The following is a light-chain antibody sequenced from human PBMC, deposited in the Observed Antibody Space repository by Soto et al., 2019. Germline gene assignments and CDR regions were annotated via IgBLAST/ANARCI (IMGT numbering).Light chain of an antibody. CDR1: SSDIGGYNY. CDR2: EVT. V-gene: IGLV2-14*01. Sequence: QSALTQPASVSGSPGQSITVSCTGTSSDIGGYNYVSWYQQHPGKATKLMVYEVTNQPSGVSDRFSGSKSGNTASLTISGLQADDEGYYYCSSYTSRSTLYVFGTGTKLTVL. CDR3: SSYTSRSTLYV. J-gene: IGLJ1*01.